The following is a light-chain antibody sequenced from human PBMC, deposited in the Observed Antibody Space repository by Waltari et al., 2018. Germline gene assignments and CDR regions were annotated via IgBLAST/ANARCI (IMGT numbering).Light chain of an antibody. J-gene: IGLJ2*01. V-gene: IGLV2-23*01. CDR3: CSYAGDNSLI. CDR2: EAT. Sequence: QSALTQPASVSDSPGQSITIPCPGISSLAGNWDLVHWYQQHPGKAPKLLIYEATKRPSGVSDRFSGSKSGNTASLTISGLHTEDEAHYYCCSYAGDNSLIFGGGTKVTVL. CDR1: SSLAGNWDL.